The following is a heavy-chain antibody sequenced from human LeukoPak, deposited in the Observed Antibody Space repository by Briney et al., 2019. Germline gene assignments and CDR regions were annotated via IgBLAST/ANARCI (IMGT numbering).Heavy chain of an antibody. CDR2: ISGSGGST. J-gene: IGHJ4*02. V-gene: IGHV3-23*01. Sequence: GGSLRLSCAASGFTFSSYAMSWVRQAPGKGLEWVSAISGSGGSTYCADSVKGRFTISRDNSKNTLYLQMNSLRAEDTAVYYCARNYYDSSAYYYFDYWGQGTLVTVSS. CDR3: ARNYYDSSAYYYFDY. CDR1: GFTFSSYA. D-gene: IGHD3-22*01.